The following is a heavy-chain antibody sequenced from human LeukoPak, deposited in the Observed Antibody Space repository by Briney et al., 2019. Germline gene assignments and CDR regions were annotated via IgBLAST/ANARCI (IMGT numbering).Heavy chain of an antibody. CDR3: ARGGYCSGGSCYHRWFDP. D-gene: IGHD2-15*01. V-gene: IGHV4-39*01. CDR1: GGSISSSSFY. J-gene: IGHJ5*02. CDR2: IYYSGAT. Sequence: PSETLSLTCTVSGGSISSSSFYWGWVRQPPGQGLEWIASIYYSGATYYNPSLRSRVTISVDMSKNQFSLKLSSATAADTAVYYCARGGYCSGGSCYHRWFDPWGQGTLVTVSS.